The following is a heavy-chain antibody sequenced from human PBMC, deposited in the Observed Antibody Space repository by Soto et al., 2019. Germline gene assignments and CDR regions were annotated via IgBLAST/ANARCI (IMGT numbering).Heavy chain of an antibody. J-gene: IGHJ4*02. CDR1: GFTFSSYG. CDR3: ARDWRHRPDQSDY. CDR2: IWYDGSNK. Sequence: PGGSLRLSCAASGFTFSSYGMHWVRQAPGKGLEWVAVIWYDGSNKYYADSVKGRFTISRDNSKNTLYLQMNSLRAEDTAVYYCARDWRHRPDQSDYWGQGTLVTVSS. D-gene: IGHD3-3*01. V-gene: IGHV3-33*01.